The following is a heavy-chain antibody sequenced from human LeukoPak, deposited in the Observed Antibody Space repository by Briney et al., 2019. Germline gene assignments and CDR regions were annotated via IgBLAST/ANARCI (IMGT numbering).Heavy chain of an antibody. CDR3: TTGYVAVADNYYYGMDV. V-gene: IGHV3-15*01. D-gene: IGHD6-19*01. CDR2: IKSKTDGGTT. J-gene: IGHJ6*02. Sequence: GGSLRLSCAASGFTFSNAWMSWVRQAPGKGLEWVGRIKSKTDGGTTDYAAPMKGRFTISRDDSKNTLYLQMNSLKTEDTAVYYCTTGYVAVADNYYYGMDVWGQGTTVTVSS. CDR1: GFTFSNAW.